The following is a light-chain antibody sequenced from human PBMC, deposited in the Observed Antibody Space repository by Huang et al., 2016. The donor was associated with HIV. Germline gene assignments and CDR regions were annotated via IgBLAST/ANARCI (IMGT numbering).Light chain of an antibody. J-gene: IGKJ2*01. CDR3: QHYDNLPMYT. CDR1: QAINDY. Sequence: DIQMTQSPSSLSASVGDRVTITCQASQAINDYLKWYQHRPGKAPKLLIYDASNLEKEVPSRFSGTGFGTDFTFTISSLQPEDIATYYCQHYDNLPMYTFGQGTKLEIK. CDR2: DAS. V-gene: IGKV1-33*01.